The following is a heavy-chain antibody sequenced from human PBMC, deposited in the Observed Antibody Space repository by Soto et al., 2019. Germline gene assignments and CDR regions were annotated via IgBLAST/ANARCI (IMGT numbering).Heavy chain of an antibody. J-gene: IGHJ5*02. V-gene: IGHV1-8*01. CDR1: GYAFTNYD. CDR3: PRSGWLGP. Sequence: QVRLMQSGAEVKKPGASVKVSCKASGYAFTNYDINWVRQTTGQGLEWMGWMNPNSGNTGYAQKFQGRVTMTRNTAIDTAYMELSSLRSEDTAVYYCPRSGWLGPWGQGTLVTVSS. CDR2: MNPNSGNT.